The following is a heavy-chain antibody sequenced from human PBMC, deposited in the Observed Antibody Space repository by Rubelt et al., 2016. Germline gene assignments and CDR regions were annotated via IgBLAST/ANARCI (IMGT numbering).Heavy chain of an antibody. CDR1: GFTFSGYA. Sequence: GGGLVQPGGSLRLSCAASGFTFSGYAMSWVRQAPGKGLEWVSYISGSSGSINYADSVKGRFTISRDNAKNSLDLQMNSLRAEDTAVYYCARDLNWAFDYWGQGTLVTVSS. CDR3: ARDLNWAFDY. J-gene: IGHJ4*02. V-gene: IGHV3-48*01. CDR2: ISGSSGSI. D-gene: IGHD7-27*01.